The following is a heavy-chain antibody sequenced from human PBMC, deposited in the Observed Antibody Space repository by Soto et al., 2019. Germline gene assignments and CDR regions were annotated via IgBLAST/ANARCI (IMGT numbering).Heavy chain of an antibody. CDR1: GVSISSGGYS. J-gene: IGHJ2*01. CDR2: IHQSGST. CDR3: ARDGGEDLEFDL. V-gene: IGHV4-30-2*01. D-gene: IGHD3-16*01. Sequence: QLQLQESGSGLVKPSQTLSLTCAVSGVSISSGGYSWNWIRQPPGKGLEWIGYIHQSGSTQYNPSLKSRVTMSVDKSNNRCSMKLSSVAPADTAVYYCARDGGEDLEFDLWCRGTLVTVSS.